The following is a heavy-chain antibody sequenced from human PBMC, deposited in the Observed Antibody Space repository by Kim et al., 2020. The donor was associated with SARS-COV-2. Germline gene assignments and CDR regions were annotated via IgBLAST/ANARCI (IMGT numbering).Heavy chain of an antibody. J-gene: IGHJ4*02. CDR2: ISNDGGRT. CDR1: GFVLCAFD. CDR3: AKDSTRTSGWIDFDY. Sequence: GGSLRLSCAASGFVLCAFDMCWVRQAPGKGLEWVSGISNDGGRTYYADSVKGRVAITRDNSKNTLYLQMNSLRADQTAVYYCAKDSTRTSGWIDFDYWGQGTL. V-gene: IGHV3-23*01. D-gene: IGHD6-19*01.